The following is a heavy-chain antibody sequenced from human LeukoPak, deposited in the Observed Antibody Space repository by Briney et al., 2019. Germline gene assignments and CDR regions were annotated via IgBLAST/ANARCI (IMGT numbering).Heavy chain of an antibody. CDR3: ARGKGLTIFGVVIMFAGSYYMDV. CDR1: RFTFSRYS. D-gene: IGHD3-3*01. V-gene: IGHV3-48*01. J-gene: IGHJ6*03. Sequence: GGSLRLSCAASRFTFSRYSMNWVRQAPGKGLEGVSYISSSSSTIYYADSVKGRFTISRDNAKNSLYLQMNSLRAEDTAVYYCARGKGLTIFGVVIMFAGSYYMDVWGKGTTVTVSS. CDR2: ISSSSSTI.